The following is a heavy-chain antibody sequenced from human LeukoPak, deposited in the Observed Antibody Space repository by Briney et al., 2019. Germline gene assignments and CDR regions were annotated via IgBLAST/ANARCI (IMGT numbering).Heavy chain of an antibody. CDR3: AGRRVLDASFDY. D-gene: IGHD3-16*01. CDR1: GFTVSGNY. CDR2: IYSRDNT. Sequence: GGSLRLSCAASGFTVSGNYMSWVRQAPGKGLEWVSVIYSRDNTYYIDSVKGRFTISRDNSKNTLYLQMNSLRAEDTAVYYCAGRRVLDASFDYWGQGTLVTVSS. J-gene: IGHJ4*02. V-gene: IGHV3-66*02.